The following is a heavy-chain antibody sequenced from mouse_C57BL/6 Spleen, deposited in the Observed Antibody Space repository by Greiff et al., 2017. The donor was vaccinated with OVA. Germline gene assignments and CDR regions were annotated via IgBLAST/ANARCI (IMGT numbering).Heavy chain of an antibody. Sequence: EVQLVESGPELVKPGASVKMSCKASGYTFTDYNMHWVKQSHGKSLEWIGYINPNNGGTSYNQKFKGKATLTVNKSSSTAYMELRSLTSEDSAVYYCARSPANWDYFDYWGQGTTLTVSS. J-gene: IGHJ2*01. CDR2: INPNNGGT. CDR1: GYTFTDYN. V-gene: IGHV1-22*01. D-gene: IGHD4-1*01. CDR3: ARSPANWDYFDY.